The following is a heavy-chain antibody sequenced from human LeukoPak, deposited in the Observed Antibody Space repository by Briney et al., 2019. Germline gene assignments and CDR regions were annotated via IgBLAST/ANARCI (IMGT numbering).Heavy chain of an antibody. CDR1: GGSISSYY. J-gene: IGHJ6*02. D-gene: IGHD3-16*01. CDR2: IYYSGST. CDR3: ARGNDYVWSYGMDV. V-gene: IGHV4-59*01. Sequence: PSETLSLTCTVSGGSISSYYWSWIQQPPGKGLEWIGYIYYSGSTNYNPSLKSRVTISVDTSKNQFSLKLSSVTAADTAVYYCARGNDYVWSYGMDVWGQGTTVTVSS.